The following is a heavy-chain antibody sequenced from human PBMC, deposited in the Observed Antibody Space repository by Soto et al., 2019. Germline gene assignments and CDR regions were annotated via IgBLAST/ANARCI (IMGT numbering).Heavy chain of an antibody. CDR2: ISSSSSYI. D-gene: IGHD2-2*01. CDR3: ASQCSTSCYPNYYYYGMDV. J-gene: IGHJ6*02. V-gene: IGHV3-21*01. CDR1: GFTFSSYS. Sequence: GSLRLSCAASGFTFSSYSMNWVRQAPGKGLEWVSSISSSSSYIYYADSVKGRFTISRDNAKNSLYLQMNSLRAEDTAVYYCASQCSTSCYPNYYYYGMDVWGQGTTVTVSS.